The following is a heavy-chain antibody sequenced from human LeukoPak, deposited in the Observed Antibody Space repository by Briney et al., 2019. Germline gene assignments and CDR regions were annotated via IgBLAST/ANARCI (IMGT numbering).Heavy chain of an antibody. J-gene: IGHJ4*02. CDR3: ARAARYCSSTSCHFFDY. V-gene: IGHV4-39*01. D-gene: IGHD2-2*01. Sequence: SETLSLTCTVSGGSISSSSYYWGWIRQPPGKGLEWIGSVYYSGSTYYNPSLKSRVTISVDTSKNQFSLKLSSVTAADTAVYYCARAARYCSSTSCHFFDYWGQGTQVTVSS. CDR1: GGSISSSSYY. CDR2: VYYSGST.